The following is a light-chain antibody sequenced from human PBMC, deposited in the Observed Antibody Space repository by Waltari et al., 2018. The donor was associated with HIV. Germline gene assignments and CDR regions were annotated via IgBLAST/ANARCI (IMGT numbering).Light chain of an antibody. CDR3: SSYSRSNTPVL. J-gene: IGLJ2*01. Sequence: QSALTQPASVSGSPGQSITISCTGTSSDIGGFNYVSWYQHHPGKAPKFIISEVKIRPSGVSNRFSGYTSGNTASLTISGLQTEDEADYYCSSYSRSNTPVLFGGGAKLTVL. V-gene: IGLV2-14*01. CDR1: SSDIGGFNY. CDR2: EVK.